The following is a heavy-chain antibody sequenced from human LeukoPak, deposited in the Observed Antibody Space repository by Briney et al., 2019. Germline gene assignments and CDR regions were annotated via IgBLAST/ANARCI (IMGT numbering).Heavy chain of an antibody. D-gene: IGHD2-21*01. CDR3: ATGGDFFYSH. CDR2: ISNSGGST. V-gene: IGHV3-23*01. Sequence: PGGSLRLSCVASGFTFSNYAMSWVRQAPGKGLEWVSAISNSGGSTYYADSVKGRFTISKDISENILYLQMSSLRVEDTAKYFCATGGDFFYSHWGQGTLVTVSS. J-gene: IGHJ1*01. CDR1: GFTFSNYA.